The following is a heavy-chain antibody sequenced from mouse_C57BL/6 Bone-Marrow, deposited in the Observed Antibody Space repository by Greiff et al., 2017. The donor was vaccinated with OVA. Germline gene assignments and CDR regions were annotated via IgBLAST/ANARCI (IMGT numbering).Heavy chain of an antibody. CDR3: TRQDDYSWFAY. CDR1: GYTFTDYE. J-gene: IGHJ3*01. V-gene: IGHV1-15*01. CDR2: IDPETGGT. Sequence: VKLVESGAELVRPGASVTLSCKASGYTFTDYEMHWVKQTPVHGLEWIGAIDPETGGTAYNQKFKGKAILTADKSSSTAYMELRSLTSEDSAVYYCTRQDDYSWFAYWGQGTLVTVSA. D-gene: IGHD2-4*01.